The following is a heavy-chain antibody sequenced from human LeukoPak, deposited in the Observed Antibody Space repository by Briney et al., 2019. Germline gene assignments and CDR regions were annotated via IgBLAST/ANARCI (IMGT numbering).Heavy chain of an antibody. D-gene: IGHD3-3*01. CDR2: ISSSSSTI. CDR1: GFTFSSYS. V-gene: IGHV3-48*01. Sequence: TGGSLRLSCAASGFTFSSYSMNWVRQAPGKGLEWVSYISSSSSTIYYADSVKGRFTISRDNAKNSLYLRMNSLRAEDTAVYYCARDLWASAYYDFWSGYWDAFDIWGQGTMVTVSS. J-gene: IGHJ3*02. CDR3: ARDLWASAYYDFWSGYWDAFDI.